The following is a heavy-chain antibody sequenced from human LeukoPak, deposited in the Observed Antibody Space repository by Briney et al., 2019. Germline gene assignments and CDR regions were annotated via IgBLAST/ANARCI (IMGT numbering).Heavy chain of an antibody. CDR3: ARGEDILTGYHYDAFHI. V-gene: IGHV3-30*03. Sequence: GGSLRLSCAASGFTFSRNGMHWVRQAPGKGLEWVAVISYDESNKYYADSVKGRFTISRDNSKNTLYLQMNSLRAEDTAVYYCARGEDILTGYHYDAFHIGGQGTMVTVSS. J-gene: IGHJ3*02. CDR1: GFTFSRNG. CDR2: ISYDESNK. D-gene: IGHD3-9*01.